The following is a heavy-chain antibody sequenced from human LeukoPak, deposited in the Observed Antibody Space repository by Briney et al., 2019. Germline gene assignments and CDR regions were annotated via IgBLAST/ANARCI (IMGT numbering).Heavy chain of an antibody. CDR3: ARVDGSPDY. J-gene: IGHJ4*02. Sequence: GASVKVSCKASGYTFTTLDINWVRQATGQGLEWMGWINPNSGNRGYAQKFQGRVTITRDTSISTAYMELSSLRSEDTAVYYCARVDGSPDYWGQGPLVTVSS. CDR1: GYTFTTLD. D-gene: IGHD2-15*01. CDR2: INPNSGNR. V-gene: IGHV1-8*03.